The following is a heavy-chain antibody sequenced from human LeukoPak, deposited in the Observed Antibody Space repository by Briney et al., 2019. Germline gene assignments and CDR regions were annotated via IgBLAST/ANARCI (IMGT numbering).Heavy chain of an antibody. CDR1: GFTFGDYA. CDR2: IRSKGFGGTT. CDR3: ARSKLLDF. D-gene: IGHD3-10*01. V-gene: IGHV3-49*03. Sequence: GRSLRLSCIASGFTFGDYAMSWFRQAPGKGLEWVGFIRSKGFGGTTDYAASVKGRFTISRDDTKNIASLQMNSLKAEDAAVYYCARSKLLDFWGQGTLVTVSS. J-gene: IGHJ4*02.